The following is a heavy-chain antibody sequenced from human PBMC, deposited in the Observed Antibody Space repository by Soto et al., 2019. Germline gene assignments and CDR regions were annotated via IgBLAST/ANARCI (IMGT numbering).Heavy chain of an antibody. CDR1: GFTFSSYS. CDR2: ISSSSSYI. D-gene: IGHD2-15*01. J-gene: IGHJ3*02. CDR3: ASYVVVVAAATFDI. V-gene: IGHV3-21*01. Sequence: GGSLRLSCAASGFTFSSYSMNWVRQAPGKGLEWVSSISSSSSYIYYADSVKGRFTISRDNAKNSLYLQMNSLRAEDTAVYYCASYVVVVAAATFDIWGQGTMVTVSS.